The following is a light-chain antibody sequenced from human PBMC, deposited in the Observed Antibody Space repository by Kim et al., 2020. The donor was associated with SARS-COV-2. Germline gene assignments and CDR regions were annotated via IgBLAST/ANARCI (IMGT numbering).Light chain of an antibody. J-gene: IGLJ3*02. Sequence: SYELTQPPSVSVAPGKTARITCGGNNIGSKSVHWYQQKPGQAPVLVIYYDSDRPSGIPERFSGSNSGNTATLTISRVEAGDEADYYCQVWDSSIAHPVFG. CDR2: YDS. V-gene: IGLV3-21*04. CDR3: QVWDSSIAHPV. CDR1: NIGSKS.